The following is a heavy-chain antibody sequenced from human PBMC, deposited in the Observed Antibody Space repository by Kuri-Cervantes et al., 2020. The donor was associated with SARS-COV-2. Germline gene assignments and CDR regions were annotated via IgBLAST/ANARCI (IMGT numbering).Heavy chain of an antibody. D-gene: IGHD2-2*01. J-gene: IGHJ6*02. CDR1: GGTFSGYY. V-gene: IGHV1-2*04. CDR2: INPNSGGT. CDR3: ARARPRGQDIVVVPAAQKDYYYGMDV. Sequence: ASVKVSCKASGGTFSGYYMHWARQAPGQGLEWMGWINPNSGGTNYAQKFQGWVTMTRDTSISTAYMELSRLRSDDTAVYYCARARPRGQDIVVVPAAQKDYYYGMDVWGQGTTVTVSS.